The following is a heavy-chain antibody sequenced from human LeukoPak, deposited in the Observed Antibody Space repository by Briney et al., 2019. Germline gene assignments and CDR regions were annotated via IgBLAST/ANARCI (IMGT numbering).Heavy chain of an antibody. Sequence: ASVTVSCKTSGYTLTNYYVHWVRQAPGQGLEWMGYIVPDSGGADYDQKFQGRVTMTRDKSISTVYMELSSLRSDDTAVYYCSTEDKYCSGANCGKYWGQGTLVTVSS. CDR2: IVPDSGGA. D-gene: IGHD2-15*01. V-gene: IGHV1-2*02. CDR1: GYTLTNYY. CDR3: STEDKYCSGANCGKY. J-gene: IGHJ4*02.